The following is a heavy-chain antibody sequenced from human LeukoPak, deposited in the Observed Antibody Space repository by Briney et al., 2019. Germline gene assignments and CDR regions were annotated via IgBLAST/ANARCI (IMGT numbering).Heavy chain of an antibody. CDR1: GGSISRSDYY. D-gene: IGHD3-22*01. V-gene: IGHV4-39*07. J-gene: IGHJ4*02. CDR2: IYYGGNT. Sequence: SETLSLTCSVSGGSISRSDYYWDWIRQPPGKGLEWIGTIYYGGNTYYNPSLKSRVTISVDTSKNQFSLKLRSVTAADTAVYYCARSGGNSGYLDYWGQGTLVTVSS. CDR3: ARSGGNSGYLDY.